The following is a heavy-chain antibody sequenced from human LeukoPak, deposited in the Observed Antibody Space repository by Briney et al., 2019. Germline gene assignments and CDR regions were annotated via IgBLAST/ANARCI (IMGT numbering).Heavy chain of an antibody. CDR2: ISSSGSTI. V-gene: IGHV3-11*01. CDR1: GFTFRDYY. CDR3: ARDRIALLWFGESLSDLNWFDP. D-gene: IGHD3-10*01. Sequence: GGSLRLSCAASGFTFRDYYMSWIRQAPGKGLEWVSYISSSGSTIYYADSVKGRFTISRDNAKNSLYLQMNSLRAEDTAVYYCARDRIALLWFGESLSDLNWFDPWGQGTLVTVSS. J-gene: IGHJ5*02.